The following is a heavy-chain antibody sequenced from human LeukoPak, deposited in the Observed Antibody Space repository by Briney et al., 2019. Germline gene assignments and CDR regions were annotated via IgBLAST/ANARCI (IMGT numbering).Heavy chain of an antibody. Sequence: KTGGSLRLSCAASGFTFSSYWMNWARQAPGKGLEWVSYIGTARNHIYYTDSVKGRFTISRDNAKNSLYLHVNSLRAEDTAVYYCARSLSSTWYGAFDIWGQGTMVTVSS. CDR3: ARSLSSTWYGAFDI. D-gene: IGHD6-13*01. J-gene: IGHJ3*02. CDR2: IGTARNHI. CDR1: GFTFSSYW. V-gene: IGHV3-21*01.